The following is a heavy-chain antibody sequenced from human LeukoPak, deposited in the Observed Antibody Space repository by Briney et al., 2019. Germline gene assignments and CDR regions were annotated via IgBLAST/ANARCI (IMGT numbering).Heavy chain of an antibody. J-gene: IGHJ4*02. Sequence: GGSLRLSCAASGFTFSSYAMSWVRQAPGKGLEWVSAISGSGGSTYYADSVKGRFTIYRDNSKNTLYLQMNSLRAEDTAVYYCAKDVRASGSPYFDYWGQGTLVTVSS. CDR3: AKDVRASGSPYFDY. V-gene: IGHV3-23*01. D-gene: IGHD3-22*01. CDR2: ISGSGGST. CDR1: GFTFSSYA.